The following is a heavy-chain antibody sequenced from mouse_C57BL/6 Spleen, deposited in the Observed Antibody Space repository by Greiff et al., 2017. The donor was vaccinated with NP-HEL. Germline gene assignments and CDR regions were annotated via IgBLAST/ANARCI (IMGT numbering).Heavy chain of an antibody. Sequence: QVQLQQSGAELVKPGASVKISCKASGYAFTSYWMNWVKQRPGKGLEWIGQIYPGDGDTNYNGKFKGKATLTADQSSSTAYMQLSSLTSEDSAVYFCARGDSNYWYYYAMDYWGQGTSVTVSS. J-gene: IGHJ4*01. D-gene: IGHD2-5*01. V-gene: IGHV1-80*01. CDR2: IYPGDGDT. CDR3: ARGDSNYWYYYAMDY. CDR1: GYAFTSYW.